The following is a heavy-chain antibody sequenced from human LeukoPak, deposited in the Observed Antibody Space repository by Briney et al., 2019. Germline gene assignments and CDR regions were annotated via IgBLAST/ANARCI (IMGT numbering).Heavy chain of an antibody. V-gene: IGHV4-34*01. CDR1: GGSFSGYY. J-gene: IGHJ5*02. D-gene: IGHD6-19*01. Sequence: MASETLSLTCAVYGGSFSGYYWSWIRQPPGKGLEWIGEINHSGSTNYNPSLKSRVTISVDTSKNQFSLKLSSVTAADTAVYYCARGPRSSGWVLLTGRGYNWFDPWGQGTLVTVSS. CDR3: ARGPRSSGWVLLTGRGYNWFDP. CDR2: INHSGST.